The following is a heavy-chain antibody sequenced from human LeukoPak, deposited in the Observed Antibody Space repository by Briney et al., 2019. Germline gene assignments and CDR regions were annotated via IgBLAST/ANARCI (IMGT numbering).Heavy chain of an antibody. CDR1: GFTFGDSG. V-gene: IGHV3-23*01. J-gene: IGHJ5*02. CDR3: ARARPWFDP. Sequence: PGRSLRLSCAASGFTFGDSGMYWVRQSPGKGLEWVSAISGSGESTHYAESVKGRFTISRDNSKTTLYLQMNSLRAEDTAVYYCARARPWFDPWGQGTLVTVSS. CDR2: ISGSGEST.